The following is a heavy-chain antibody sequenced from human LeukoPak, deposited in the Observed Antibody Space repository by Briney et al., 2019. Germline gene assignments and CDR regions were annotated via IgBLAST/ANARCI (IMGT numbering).Heavy chain of an antibody. J-gene: IGHJ4*02. CDR3: ARGFRGGNFDY. Sequence: AEPLSLTCSVSGYSISSAYYWGWTRQPPGKGLEWIGSMYHSGSTNNHPSLKTRATISVDTSKNQFSLMLSPVAVAGTAVYFGARGFRGGNFDYWGEGTLVTVSS. CDR2: MYHSGST. V-gene: IGHV4-38-2*02. CDR1: GYSISSAYY. D-gene: IGHD3-16*01.